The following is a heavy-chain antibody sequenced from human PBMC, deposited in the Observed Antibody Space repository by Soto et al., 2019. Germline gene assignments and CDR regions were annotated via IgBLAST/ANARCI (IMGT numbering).Heavy chain of an antibody. CDR1: GFTFSSCA. J-gene: IGHJ1*01. D-gene: IGHD1-26*01. CDR2: ISSNGGST. CDR3: VKMYSGSYSREYFQH. Sequence: PGGSLRLSCSASGFTFSSCAMHWVRQAPGKGLEYVSAISSNGGSTYYADSVKGRFTIPRDNSKNTLYLQMSSLRAEDTAVYYCVKMYSGSYSREYFQHWGQGTLVTVSS. V-gene: IGHV3-64D*06.